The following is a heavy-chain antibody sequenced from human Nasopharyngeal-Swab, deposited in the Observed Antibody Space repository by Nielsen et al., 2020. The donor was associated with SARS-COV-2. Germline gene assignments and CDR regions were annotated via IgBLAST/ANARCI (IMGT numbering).Heavy chain of an antibody. CDR3: ARESIAAAGPGMDV. CDR2: IKSDGSST. CDR1: GFIFSSYW. V-gene: IGHV3-74*01. D-gene: IGHD6-13*01. Sequence: GGSLRLSCAASGFIFSSYWMYWVRQAPGKGLVWVSRIKSDGSSTSYADSVKGRFTISRDNAKNTLFLQMNSLRAEDTAVYYCARESIAAAGPGMDVWGQGTTVTVSS. J-gene: IGHJ6*02.